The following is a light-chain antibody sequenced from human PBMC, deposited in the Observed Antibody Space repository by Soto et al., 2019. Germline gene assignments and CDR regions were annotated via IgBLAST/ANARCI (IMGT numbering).Light chain of an antibody. CDR1: QSVSSSY. Sequence: EIVLTQSPGTLSLSPGERATLSCRASQSVSSSYLAWYQQKPGQAPRLLIYGASSRATGIPDRFSGSGSGTDLTLTISRLETEDFAVYYCQQYGSSPWTFGQGTKVEFK. V-gene: IGKV3-20*01. CDR2: GAS. J-gene: IGKJ1*01. CDR3: QQYGSSPWT.